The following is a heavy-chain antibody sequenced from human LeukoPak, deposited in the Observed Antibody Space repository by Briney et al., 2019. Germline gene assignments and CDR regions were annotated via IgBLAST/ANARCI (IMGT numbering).Heavy chain of an antibody. V-gene: IGHV4-30-2*01. D-gene: IGHD5-12*01. CDR3: ARAPMEIDIALGYAFDI. Sequence: PSQTLSLTCAVSGGSISSGGYSWSWIRQPPGKGLEWIGYIFHTGNTYYNPSLKSRVTISVDRSKNQFSLELSSVTAADTAVYYCARAPMEIDIALGYAFDIWGQGTMVTVSS. CDR2: IFHTGNT. J-gene: IGHJ3*02. CDR1: GGSISSGGYS.